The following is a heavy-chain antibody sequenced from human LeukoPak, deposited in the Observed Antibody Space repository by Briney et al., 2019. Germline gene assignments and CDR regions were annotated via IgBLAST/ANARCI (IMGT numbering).Heavy chain of an antibody. J-gene: IGHJ4*02. CDR2: MGCISPNSGDT. D-gene: IGHD3-3*01. V-gene: IGHV1-2*02. CDR1: GYSLSGYS. Sequence: ASVKVSCKASGYSLSGYSIHWVRQAPGQGLEWMGCMGCISPNSGDTNYAQKFQGRVTVTRDTSISTAYMEPSSLRSDDTAVYYCARGVFWSAYSVTIPHYWGQGTLVTVSS. CDR3: ARGVFWSAYSVTIPHY.